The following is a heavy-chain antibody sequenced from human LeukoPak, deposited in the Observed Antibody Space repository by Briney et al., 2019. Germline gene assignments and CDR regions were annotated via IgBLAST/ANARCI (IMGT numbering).Heavy chain of an antibody. J-gene: IGHJ4*02. CDR1: GGTFSSYA. V-gene: IGHV1-69*13. CDR2: IIPIFGTA. Sequence: SVKVSCKASGGTFSSYAISWVRQAPGRGLEWMGGIIPIFGTANYAQKFQGRVTITADESTSTAYMELSSLRSEDTAVYYCASHYYDSSGYYYGSDYWGQGTLVTVSS. D-gene: IGHD3-22*01. CDR3: ASHYYDSSGYYYGSDY.